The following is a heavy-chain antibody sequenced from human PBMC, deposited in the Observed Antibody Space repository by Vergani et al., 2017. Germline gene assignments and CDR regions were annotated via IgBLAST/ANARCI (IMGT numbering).Heavy chain of an antibody. CDR3: VKDIAASGNYWYFDL. Sequence: EVQVVESGGDFVQPGGSLTLSCAASGFNVGHYWMSWVRQAPGKGLEWVANIKEDGTEKYYLDSVKGRFSISRDNAKNSLYLQMNSLRAEDTALYYCVKDIAASGNYWYFDLWGGGTLVSVSS. CDR1: GFNVGHYW. D-gene: IGHD6-13*01. CDR2: IKEDGTEK. V-gene: IGHV3-7*03. J-gene: IGHJ2*01.